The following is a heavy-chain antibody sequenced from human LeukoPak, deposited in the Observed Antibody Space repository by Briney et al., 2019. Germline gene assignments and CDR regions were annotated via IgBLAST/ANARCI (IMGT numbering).Heavy chain of an antibody. D-gene: IGHD3-10*02. CDR3: AELGITMIGGV. J-gene: IGHJ6*04. Sequence: PGGSLRLSCAASRFTFSTYSMNWVRQAPGKGLEWVSSISSGSTIYYADSVKGRFTISRDNAKNSLYLQMNSLRAEDTAVYYCAELGITMIGGVWGKGTRSPSPQ. CDR2: ISSGSTI. CDR1: RFTFSTYS. V-gene: IGHV3-69-1*02.